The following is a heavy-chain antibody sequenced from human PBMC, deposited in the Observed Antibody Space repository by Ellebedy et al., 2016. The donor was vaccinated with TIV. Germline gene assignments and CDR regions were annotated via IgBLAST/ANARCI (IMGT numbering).Heavy chain of an antibody. V-gene: IGHV4-34*09. Sequence: LRLXCAVYGGSFSGYYWSWIRQPPGKGLEWIGEINHSGSTNYNPSLKSRVTISVDTSKNQFSLKLSSVTAADTAVYYCARLIAAAGIVGENWFNPWGQGTLVTVSS. J-gene: IGHJ5*02. CDR1: GGSFSGYY. D-gene: IGHD6-13*01. CDR2: INHSGST. CDR3: ARLIAAAGIVGENWFNP.